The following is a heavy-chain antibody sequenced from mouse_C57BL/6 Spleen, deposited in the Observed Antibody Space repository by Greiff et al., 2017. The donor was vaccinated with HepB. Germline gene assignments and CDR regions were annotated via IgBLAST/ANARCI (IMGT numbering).Heavy chain of an antibody. CDR1: GYAFSSSW. V-gene: IGHV1-82*01. CDR2: IYPGDGDT. CDR3: ARAGFAY. J-gene: IGHJ3*01. Sequence: QVQLQQSGPELVKPGASVKISCKASGYAFSSSWMNWVKQRPGKGLEWIGRIYPGDGDTNYNGKFKGKATLTADKSSSTAYMQLSSLTSEDSVVYFCARAGFAYWGQGTLVTVSA.